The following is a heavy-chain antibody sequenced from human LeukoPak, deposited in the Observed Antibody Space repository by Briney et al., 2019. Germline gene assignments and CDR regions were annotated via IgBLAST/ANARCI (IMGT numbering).Heavy chain of an antibody. D-gene: IGHD4-11*01. J-gene: IGHJ2*01. CDR1: GFTVSSNY. Sequence: PGGSLRLSCAASGFTVSSNYMSRVRQAPGKGLEWVSVIYSGGSTYYADSVKGRFTISRDNSKNTLYLQMNSLRAEDTAVYYCARDRRAVTWYFDLWGRGTLVTVSS. CDR2: IYSGGST. V-gene: IGHV3-53*01. CDR3: ARDRRAVTWYFDL.